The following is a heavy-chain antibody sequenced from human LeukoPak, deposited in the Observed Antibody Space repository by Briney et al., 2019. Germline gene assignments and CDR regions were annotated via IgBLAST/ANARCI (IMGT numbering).Heavy chain of an antibody. CDR3: AVGITILGVAASFDS. D-gene: IGHD3-3*01. CDR1: GASYNAYY. CDR2: IDHRGTA. J-gene: IGHJ4*02. V-gene: IGHV4-34*01. Sequence: ASETLSLTCAVYGASYNAYYWRWIRQPPGKGLEWIGAIDHRGTATYNPSLKSRLTISADASKNQFSLKLNSVTDADTAVYYCAVGITILGVAASFDSWGQGNLVIVSS.